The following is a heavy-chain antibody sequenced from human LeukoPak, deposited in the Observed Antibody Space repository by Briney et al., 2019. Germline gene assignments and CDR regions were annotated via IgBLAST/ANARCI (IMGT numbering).Heavy chain of an antibody. D-gene: IGHD3-10*01. V-gene: IGHV3-21*01. Sequence: GGSLRLSCAASGFTFSSYSMNWVRQAPGKGLEWVSSISSSSSYIYYADSVKGRFTISRDDAKNSLYLQMNSLRAEDTAVYYCARIWFGEFDYWGQGTLVTVSS. CDR1: GFTFSSYS. CDR3: ARIWFGEFDY. J-gene: IGHJ4*02. CDR2: ISSSSSYI.